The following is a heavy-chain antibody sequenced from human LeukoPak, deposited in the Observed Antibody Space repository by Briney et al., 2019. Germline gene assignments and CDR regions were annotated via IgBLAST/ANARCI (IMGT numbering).Heavy chain of an antibody. D-gene: IGHD6-13*01. CDR2: ISYVGSNK. Sequence: GGSLRLSCAASGFTFSSYAMHWVRQAPGKGLEWVAVISYVGSNKYYPDSVKGRFTISRDNSKNTLYLQMNSLRAEDTAVYYCARDGGAAAGIDYWGQGTLVTVSS. V-gene: IGHV3-30-3*01. CDR3: ARDGGAAAGIDY. J-gene: IGHJ4*02. CDR1: GFTFSSYA.